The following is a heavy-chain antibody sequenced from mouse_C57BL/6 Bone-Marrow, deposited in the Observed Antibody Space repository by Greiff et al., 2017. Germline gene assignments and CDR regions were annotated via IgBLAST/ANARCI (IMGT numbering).Heavy chain of an antibody. CDR3: AHGNYVYWYFAV. CDR1: GYTFTSYW. Sequence: QVQLQQPGAELVKPGASVKLSCKASGYTFTSYWMHWVKQRPGRGLEWIGRIDPNSGGTKYNEKFKSKATLTVDKPSSTAYMQLRSLTSEDSAVYYCAHGNYVYWYFAVWGTGTTVTVSS. D-gene: IGHD2-1*01. CDR2: IDPNSGGT. J-gene: IGHJ1*03. V-gene: IGHV1-72*01.